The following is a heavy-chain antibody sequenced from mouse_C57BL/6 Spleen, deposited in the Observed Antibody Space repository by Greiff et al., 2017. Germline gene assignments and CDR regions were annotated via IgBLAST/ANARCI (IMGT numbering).Heavy chain of an antibody. J-gene: IGHJ3*01. V-gene: IGHV1-5*01. D-gene: IGHD2-2*01. CDR2: IYPGNSDT. CDR3: TKGIYYGYDDEFAY. CDR1: GYTFTSYW. Sequence: EVQLQQSGTVLARPGASVKMSCKTSGYTFTSYWMHWVKQRPGQGLEWIGAIYPGNSDTSYNQKFKGKAKLTAVTSASTAYMELSSLTNEDSAVYYCTKGIYYGYDDEFAYWGQGTLVTVSA.